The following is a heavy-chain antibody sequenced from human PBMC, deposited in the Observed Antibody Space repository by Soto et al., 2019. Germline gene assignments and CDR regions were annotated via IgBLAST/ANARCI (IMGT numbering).Heavy chain of an antibody. J-gene: IGHJ4*02. V-gene: IGHV3-30*18. D-gene: IGHD3-22*01. CDR1: GFTFSSYG. CDR2: ISYDGSNK. Sequence: GGSLRLSCAASGFTFSSYGMHWVRQAPGKGLEWVAVISYDGSNKYYADSVKGRFTISRDNSKNTLYLQMNSLRAEDTAVYYCAKDPPSTYYYDSSGYSDYWGQGTPVTVSS. CDR3: AKDPPSTYYYDSSGYSDY.